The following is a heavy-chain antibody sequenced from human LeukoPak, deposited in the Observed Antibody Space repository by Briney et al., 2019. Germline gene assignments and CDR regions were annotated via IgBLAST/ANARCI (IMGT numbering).Heavy chain of an antibody. CDR1: GYSISSGYY. Sequence: SETLSLTCTVSGYSISSGYYWGWIRQPPGKVLEWTGSIDHSRSTYYNPSLKSRITISVDTSKNQFSLKLSSVTAADTAVYYCARQTGSGLFILPGGQGTLVTVSS. CDR3: ARQTGSGLFILP. V-gene: IGHV4-38-2*02. CDR2: IDHSRST. D-gene: IGHD3/OR15-3a*01. J-gene: IGHJ4*02.